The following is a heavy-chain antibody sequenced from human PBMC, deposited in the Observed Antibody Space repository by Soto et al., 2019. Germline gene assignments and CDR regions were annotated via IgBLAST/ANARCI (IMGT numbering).Heavy chain of an antibody. CDR1: VGTFSSYS. V-gene: IGHV1-8*01. Sequence: GVPVKASCKASVGTFSSYSISCVRQATGQGLEWMGWMNPGSGDTGYAQKFQGRVTMTRDISIATAYMELSSLRSDDTAIYYCARMATFGSLNWFDPWGQGTLVTGSS. D-gene: IGHD3-16*01. CDR2: MNPGSGDT. J-gene: IGHJ5*02. CDR3: ARMATFGSLNWFDP.